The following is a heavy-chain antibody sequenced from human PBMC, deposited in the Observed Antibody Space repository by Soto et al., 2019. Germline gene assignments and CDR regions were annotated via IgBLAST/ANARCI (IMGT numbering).Heavy chain of an antibody. CDR1: GYTFTSYY. Sequence: ASVKVSCKASGYTFTSYYMHSVRQAPGQGLEWMGIINPSGGSTSYAQKFQGRVTMTRDTSTSTVYMELSSLRSEDTAVYYCARDGYNYDFWSGPVDYWGQGTLVTVSS. J-gene: IGHJ4*02. CDR2: INPSGGST. V-gene: IGHV1-46*03. D-gene: IGHD3-3*01. CDR3: ARDGYNYDFWSGPVDY.